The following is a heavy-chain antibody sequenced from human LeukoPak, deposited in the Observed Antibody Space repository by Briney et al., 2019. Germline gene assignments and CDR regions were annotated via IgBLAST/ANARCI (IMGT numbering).Heavy chain of an antibody. CDR1: GFTFSSYG. CDR3: AKVLSALWHCSSTSCPFDY. CDR2: ISGSGGST. V-gene: IGHV3-23*01. J-gene: IGHJ4*02. Sequence: GGSLRLSCAASGFTFSSYGMSWVRQAPGKGLEWVSAISGSGGSTYYADSVKGRFTISRDNSKNTLYLQMNSLRAEDTAVYYCAKVLSALWHCSSTSCPFDYWGQGTLVTVSS. D-gene: IGHD2-2*01.